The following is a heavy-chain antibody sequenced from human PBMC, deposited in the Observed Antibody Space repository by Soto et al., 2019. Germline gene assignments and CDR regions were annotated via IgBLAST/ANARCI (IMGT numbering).Heavy chain of an antibody. V-gene: IGHV1-69*12. Sequence: QVQLVQSGAEVKKPGSSVKVSCKASGGTFSSYAISWVRQAPGQGLEWMGGIIPIFGTANYAQKFQGRVTITADESTSTAYMELSSLSSEDTAVYYCARVVYWDCISTSCHSSYYGMDVWGQGTTVTVSS. CDR2: IIPIFGTA. CDR3: ARVVYWDCISTSCHSSYYGMDV. D-gene: IGHD2-2*01. J-gene: IGHJ6*02. CDR1: GGTFSSYA.